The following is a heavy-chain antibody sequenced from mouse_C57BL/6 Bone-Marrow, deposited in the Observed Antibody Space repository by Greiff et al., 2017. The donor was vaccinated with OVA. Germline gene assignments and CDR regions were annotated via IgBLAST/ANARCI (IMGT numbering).Heavy chain of an antibody. CDR2: IYPGDGDT. Sequence: VQGVESGPELVKPGASVKISCKASGYAFSSSWMNWVKQRPGKGLEWIGRIYPGDGDTNYNGKFKGKATLTADKSSSTAYMQLSSLTSEDSAVYFCARGGLLAWFAYWGQGTLVTVSA. D-gene: IGHD2-3*01. J-gene: IGHJ3*01. CDR1: GYAFSSSW. CDR3: ARGGLLAWFAY. V-gene: IGHV1-82*01.